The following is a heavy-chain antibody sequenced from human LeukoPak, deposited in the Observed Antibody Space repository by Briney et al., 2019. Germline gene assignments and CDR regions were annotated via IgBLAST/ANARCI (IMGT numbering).Heavy chain of an antibody. CDR2: IYHSGST. Sequence: SETLSLTCAVSGGSISSGGYSWSWIRQPPGKGLEWIGYIYHSGSTYYNPSLKSRVTISVDRSKNQFSLKLSFVTAADTAVYYCARGVAPTIFGVVINYYFDYWGQGTLVTVSS. J-gene: IGHJ4*02. V-gene: IGHV4-30-2*01. CDR1: GGSISSGGYS. CDR3: ARGVAPTIFGVVINYYFDY. D-gene: IGHD3-3*01.